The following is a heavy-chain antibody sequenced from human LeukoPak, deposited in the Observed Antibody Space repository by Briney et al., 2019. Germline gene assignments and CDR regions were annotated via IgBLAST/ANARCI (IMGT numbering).Heavy chain of an antibody. J-gene: IGHJ4*02. D-gene: IGHD4-11*01. CDR2: IIPIFGTA. Sequence: SVKVSCKASGGTFSSYAISWVRQAPGQGLEWMGGIIPIFGTANYAQRFQGRVTITADESTSTAYMELSSLRSEDTAVYYCATSLSYSNYFPTDYWGQGTLVTVSS. V-gene: IGHV1-69*01. CDR1: GGTFSSYA. CDR3: ATSLSYSNYFPTDY.